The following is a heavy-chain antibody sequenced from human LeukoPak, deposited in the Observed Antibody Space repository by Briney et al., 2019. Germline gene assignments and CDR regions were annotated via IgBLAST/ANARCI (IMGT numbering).Heavy chain of an antibody. V-gene: IGHV3-48*01. CDR2: ISSSSSTI. Sequence: GGSLRLSCAASGFTFSSYSMNWVRQAPGKGLEWVSYISSSSSTIYYADSVKGGFTISRDNAKNSLYLQMNSLRAEDTAVYYCARVGISLGYCSSTSCYWEYFQHWGQGTLVTVSS. CDR3: ARVGISLGYCSSTSCYWEYFQH. CDR1: GFTFSSYS. J-gene: IGHJ1*01. D-gene: IGHD2-2*01.